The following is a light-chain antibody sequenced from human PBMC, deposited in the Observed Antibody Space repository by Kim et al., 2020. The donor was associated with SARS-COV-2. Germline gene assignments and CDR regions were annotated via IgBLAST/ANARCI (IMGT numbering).Light chain of an antibody. CDR2: YDM. V-gene: IGLV3-21*04. CDR3: QVWDSSSDHYV. J-gene: IGLJ1*01. CDR1: DIGSKS. Sequence: APGETATLTCGGDDIGSKSVHWYQQRPGEAPRLVIYYDMERPLGIPERFSGSNSGNTATLTIRRVEAGDEADYYCQVWDSSSDHYVFGTGTKSPS.